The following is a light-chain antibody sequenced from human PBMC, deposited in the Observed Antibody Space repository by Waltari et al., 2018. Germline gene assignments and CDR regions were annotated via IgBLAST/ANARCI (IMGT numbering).Light chain of an antibody. V-gene: IGLV2-23*02. CDR2: EVS. CDR3: CSYAGSSTWV. Sequence: QSALTQPASVSGSPGQSITISCTGTSSDVGSYNLVSWYQQQPGKAPQLMIYEVSKLPSWVSNLFSCSKAGNTASLTISGLQAEDEADYYCCSYAGSSTWVFGGGTKLTVL. CDR1: SSDVGSYNL. J-gene: IGLJ3*02.